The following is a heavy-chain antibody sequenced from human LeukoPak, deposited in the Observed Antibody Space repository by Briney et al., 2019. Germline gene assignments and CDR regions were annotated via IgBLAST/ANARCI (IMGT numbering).Heavy chain of an antibody. CDR1: GYIFNRYG. CDR2: ISSYNGDT. J-gene: IGHJ4*02. CDR3: ARYFYDDSGFPDYSFDY. V-gene: IGHV1-18*01. Sequence: VASVKVSCKASGYIFNRYGITWVRQAPGQGLEWMGWISSYNGDTNYAQKFQGRATMTTDTSTATAYMELRSLRSDDTAIYYCARYFYDDSGFPDYSFDYWGLGTLVTVSS. D-gene: IGHD3-22*01.